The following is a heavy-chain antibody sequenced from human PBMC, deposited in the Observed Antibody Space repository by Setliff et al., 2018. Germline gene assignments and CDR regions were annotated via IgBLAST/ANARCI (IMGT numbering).Heavy chain of an antibody. D-gene: IGHD2-21*01. CDR3: ARQGAYSPPEDFYYFDY. J-gene: IGHJ4*02. Sequence: GALRLSCAASGFTFGSYWMTWVRQAPEKGLEWVANIHQDGSERHYVDSVKGRFTISRDNAKNSLYLQMNSLRAEDTAVYYCARQGAYSPPEDFYYFDYWGQGTLVTVSS. V-gene: IGHV3-7*01. CDR1: GFTFGSYW. CDR2: IHQDGSER.